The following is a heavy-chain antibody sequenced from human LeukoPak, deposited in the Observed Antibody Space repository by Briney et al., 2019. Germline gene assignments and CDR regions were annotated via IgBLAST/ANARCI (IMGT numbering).Heavy chain of an antibody. CDR2: INPSGGST. CDR1: GYTFTSYY. J-gene: IGHJ6*03. D-gene: IGHD3-22*01. V-gene: IGHV1-46*01. CDR3: ARDYYDSSLEDYYYMDV. Sequence: ASVKVSCKASGYTFTSYYMHWVRQAPGQGLEWMGIINPSGGSTSYAQKFQGRVTMTRDMSTSTVYMELSGLRSEDTAVYYCARDYYDSSLEDYYYMDVWGKGTTVTVSS.